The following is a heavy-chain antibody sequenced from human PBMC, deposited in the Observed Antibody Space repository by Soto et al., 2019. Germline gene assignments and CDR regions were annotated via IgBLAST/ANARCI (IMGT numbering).Heavy chain of an antibody. CDR1: GFTFSNTW. D-gene: IGHD3-22*01. J-gene: IGHJ4*02. CDR3: TTHYYYDSSGYYPPDY. V-gene: IGHV3-15*07. Sequence: PRLSYAAPGFTFSNTWMNWVRHAPGKGLEWVGRIKSKTDGGTTDYAAPVKGRFTISRDDSKNTLYLQMNSLKTEDTAVYYCTTHYYYDSSGYYPPDYWGQGSLVTVTS. CDR2: IKSKTDGGTT.